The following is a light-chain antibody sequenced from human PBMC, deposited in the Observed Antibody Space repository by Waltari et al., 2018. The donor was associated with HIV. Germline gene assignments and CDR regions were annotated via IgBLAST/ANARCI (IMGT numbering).Light chain of an antibody. Sequence: SYELTQPPSVSVSPGQTVSITCSGDKLGDKYACWYQQKPGQSPVLVIYQDSKRPSGIPERFSGYNSGNTATLTISGTQAMDEADYYCQAWDSSTAWVFGGGTKLTVL. CDR1: KLGDKY. CDR3: QAWDSSTAWV. CDR2: QDS. J-gene: IGLJ2*01. V-gene: IGLV3-1*01.